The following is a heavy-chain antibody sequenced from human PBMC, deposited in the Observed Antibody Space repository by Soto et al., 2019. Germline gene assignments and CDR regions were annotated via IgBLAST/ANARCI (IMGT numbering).Heavy chain of an antibody. CDR3: ARGSDRHWTSWYDH. J-gene: IGHJ5*02. CDR1: GYTFNVYF. Sequence: QVQLEQSGAEVKKPGTSVKVSCKASGYTFNVYFIHWVRQAPGQGLEWMGWTNTHSGGTNYAQKFQGRVTMTRDTSISTAYMELSRLTSDDTAVYYCARGSDRHWTSWYDHWGQGTLVTVSS. V-gene: IGHV1-2*02. CDR2: TNTHSGGT. D-gene: IGHD2-2*01.